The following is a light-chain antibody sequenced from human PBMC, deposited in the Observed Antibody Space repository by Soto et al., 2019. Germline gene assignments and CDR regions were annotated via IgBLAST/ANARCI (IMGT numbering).Light chain of an antibody. V-gene: IGKV3-15*01. Sequence: EIVMTQSPATLSVSPGERATLSCRASQSVGSNLAWYQQKPGQAPRLLVYDASTRATGIPARFSGSGSGTEFPLTISSLQSEDFAVYYCQQYNNWPLTFGGGTKVEIK. CDR1: QSVGSN. CDR2: DAS. CDR3: QQYNNWPLT. J-gene: IGKJ4*01.